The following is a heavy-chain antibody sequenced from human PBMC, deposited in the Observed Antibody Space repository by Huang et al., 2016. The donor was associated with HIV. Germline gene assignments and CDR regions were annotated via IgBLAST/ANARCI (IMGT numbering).Heavy chain of an antibody. V-gene: IGHV1-18*04. CDR2: ISAYNGNT. J-gene: IGHJ6*02. Sequence: QVQLVQSGAEVKKPGASVKVSCKASGYTFTSYGISWVRPAPGQGLEWMGRISAYNGNTNDAQKLQGRVTMTTDTSTSTADMELRSLRSDDTAVYYCARARGYYYYGMDVWGQGTTVTVSS. CDR3: ARARGYYYYGMDV. CDR1: GYTFTSYG.